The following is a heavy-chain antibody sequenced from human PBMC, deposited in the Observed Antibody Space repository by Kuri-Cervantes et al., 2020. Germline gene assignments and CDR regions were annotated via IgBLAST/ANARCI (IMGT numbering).Heavy chain of an antibody. CDR2: IRSKANSYAT. CDR3: AKELNYYDSSGYGPV. V-gene: IGHV3-73*01. D-gene: IGHD3-22*01. CDR1: GFTFSGSA. J-gene: IGHJ4*02. Sequence: GSLRLSCAASGFTFSGSAMHWVRQASGKGLEWVGRIRSKANSYATAYAASVKGRFTISRDDSKNTLYLQMNSLRAEDTAVYYCAKELNYYDSSGYGPVWGQGTLVTVSS.